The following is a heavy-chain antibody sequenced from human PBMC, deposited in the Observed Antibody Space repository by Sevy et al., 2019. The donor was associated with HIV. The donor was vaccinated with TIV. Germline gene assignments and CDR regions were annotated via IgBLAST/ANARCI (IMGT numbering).Heavy chain of an antibody. CDR1: GASIRDSSYY. CDR3: ARSMEQQLDAFDI. Sequence: SETLSLTCTVSGASIRDSSYYWAWIRQPPGKGLEWIGNIYSYGETYYNSSLKSRITISVDTSKNQFSLSLTSVTAADTAIYFCARSMEQQLDAFDIWGQGTMVTVSS. J-gene: IGHJ3*02. V-gene: IGHV4-39*01. D-gene: IGHD6-13*01. CDR2: IYSYGET.